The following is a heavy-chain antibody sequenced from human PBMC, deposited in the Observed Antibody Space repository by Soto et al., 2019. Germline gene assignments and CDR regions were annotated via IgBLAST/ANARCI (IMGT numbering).Heavy chain of an antibody. D-gene: IGHD5-12*01. Sequence: GGSLRLSCAASGFTFSSYSMNWVRQAPGKGLEWVSYISSSSTIYYADSVKGRFTISRDNAKNSLYLQMNSLRDEDTAVYYCAREGGMATIDYYYYGMDVWGQGTTVTVSS. CDR1: GFTFSSYS. V-gene: IGHV3-48*02. J-gene: IGHJ6*02. CDR3: AREGGMATIDYYYYGMDV. CDR2: ISSSSTI.